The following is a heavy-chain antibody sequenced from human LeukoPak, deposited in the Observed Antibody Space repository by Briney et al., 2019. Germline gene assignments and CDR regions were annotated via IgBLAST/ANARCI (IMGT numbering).Heavy chain of an antibody. CDR3: AKKVITYYYGMDV. CDR1: GFTFDDYA. V-gene: IGHV3-9*01. CDR2: ISWNSGSI. J-gene: IGHJ6*02. D-gene: IGHD2-21*01. Sequence: PGGSLRLSCAASGFTFDDYAMHWVRQAPGKGLEWVSGISWNSGSIGYAVSVKGRFTISRDNSKNTLYLQMSGLRAEDTAVYYCAKKVITYYYGMDVWGQGTTVTVSS.